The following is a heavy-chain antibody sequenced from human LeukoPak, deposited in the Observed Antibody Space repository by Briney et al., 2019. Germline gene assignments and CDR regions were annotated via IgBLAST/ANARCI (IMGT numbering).Heavy chain of an antibody. CDR2: INHSGST. CDR1: GGSFSGYY. Sequence: SETLSLTCAVYGGSFSGYYWSWIRQPPGKGLEWIGEINHSGSTNYNPSLKSRVTISVDTSKNQFSLKLSSVTAADTAVYYCARRYSLDWFDPWGQGTLVTVSS. V-gene: IGHV4-34*01. J-gene: IGHJ5*02. CDR3: ARRYSLDWFDP. D-gene: IGHD5-12*01.